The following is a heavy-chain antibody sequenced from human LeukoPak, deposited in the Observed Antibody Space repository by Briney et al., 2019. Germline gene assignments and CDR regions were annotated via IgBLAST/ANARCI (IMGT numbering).Heavy chain of an antibody. J-gene: IGHJ1*01. D-gene: IGHD3-22*01. Sequence: GGSLRLSCVVSGFTFSSYWMSWFRQAPGKGLEWVANIKQDGSEIYYVDSVKGRFTISRDNAKNSLYLQMNSLRSEDTAVYYCAFTDYYDSSGFPFQHWGQGTLVTVSS. CDR1: GFTFSSYW. CDR3: AFTDYYDSSGFPFQH. V-gene: IGHV3-7*03. CDR2: IKQDGSEI.